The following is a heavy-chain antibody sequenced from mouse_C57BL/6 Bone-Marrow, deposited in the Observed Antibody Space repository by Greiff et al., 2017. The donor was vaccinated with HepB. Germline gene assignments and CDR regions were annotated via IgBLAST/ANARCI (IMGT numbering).Heavy chain of an antibody. CDR2: ISNGGGRT. J-gene: IGHJ4*01. Sequence: EVQGVESGGGLVQPGGSLKLSCAASGFTFSDYYMYWVRQTPEKRLEWVAYISNGGGRTYYPDTVKGRFTISRDNAKNTLYLQMSRLKSEDTAMYYGARRAGAMDYWGKGTSVTVSS. V-gene: IGHV5-12*01. CDR1: GFTFSDYY. CDR3: ARRAGAMDY.